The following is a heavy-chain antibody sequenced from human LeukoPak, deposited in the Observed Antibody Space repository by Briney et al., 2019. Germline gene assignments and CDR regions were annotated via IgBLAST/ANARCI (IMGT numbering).Heavy chain of an antibody. CDR2: IYYSGST. CDR3: ARDSSYGSGSN. CDR1: GGSISSYY. D-gene: IGHD3-10*01. Sequence: SETLSLTCTVSGGSISSYYWGWIRQPPGKGLGWIGSIYYSGSTYYNPSLKSRVTISVDTSKNQFSLKLSSVTAADTAVYYCARDSSYGSGSNWGQGTLVTVSS. V-gene: IGHV4-39*07. J-gene: IGHJ4*02.